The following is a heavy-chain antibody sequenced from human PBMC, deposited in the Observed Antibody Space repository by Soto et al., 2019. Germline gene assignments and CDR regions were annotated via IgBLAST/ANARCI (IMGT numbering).Heavy chain of an antibody. CDR1: GGTFSSYA. CDR2: IIPIFGTA. CDR3: AREGYFYDSSGGVNYYYGMDV. J-gene: IGHJ6*02. D-gene: IGHD3-22*01. Sequence: GATGKVSCKASGGTFSSYAINWVRQAPGQRLEKKGEIIPIFGTANYAQKFQGRVTITADNSTSTAYMELSSLRSEDTAVYYCAREGYFYDSSGGVNYYYGMDVWGQGTTVTVSS. V-gene: IGHV1-69*06.